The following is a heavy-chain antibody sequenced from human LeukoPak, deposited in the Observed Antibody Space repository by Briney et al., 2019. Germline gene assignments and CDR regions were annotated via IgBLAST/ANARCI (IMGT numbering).Heavy chain of an antibody. CDR3: ARAVGVVYCNTYSCKPYYFDY. CDR1: VFGIAASF. Sequence: GGSLRLSCAASVFGIAASFVNCVPQAPGKGLGWVSLLSRVVSAFYADCAKGRFTLSRDSYNNTVFLHMNSLRAEDTAVYCCARAVGVVYCNTYSCKPYYFDYWGQGALVTVSS. J-gene: IGHJ4*02. V-gene: IGHV3-66*01. D-gene: IGHD2/OR15-2a*01. CDR2: LSRVVSA.